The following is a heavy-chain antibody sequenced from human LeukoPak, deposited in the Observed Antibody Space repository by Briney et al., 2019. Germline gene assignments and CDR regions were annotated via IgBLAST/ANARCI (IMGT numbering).Heavy chain of an antibody. CDR1: GNSIGRGSYY. J-gene: IGHJ5*02. D-gene: IGHD2-2*01. V-gene: IGHV4-61*02. CDR2: IFNTGST. Sequence: PSETLSLTCAVSGNSIGRGSYYWGWIRQPAGKAPEWIGRIFNTGSTSYNPSLKSRVTISVDTSKNQFSLNLRSVTAADTAVYYCARALKYQDGWFDPWGQGTLVTVSS. CDR3: ARALKYQDGWFDP.